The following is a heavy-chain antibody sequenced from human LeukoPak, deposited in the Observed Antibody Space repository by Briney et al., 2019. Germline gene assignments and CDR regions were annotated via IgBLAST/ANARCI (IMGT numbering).Heavy chain of an antibody. Sequence: SETLSLTCTVSGGSISSYYWSWIRQPAGKGLEWIGRVYNSGTADYNPSLQSRVTMSIDRSKIQFSLKLRSVTAADTAVYYCARITGGAWTSFDYWGQGTLVTVSS. V-gene: IGHV4-4*07. CDR3: ARITGGAWTSFDY. D-gene: IGHD3-16*01. CDR2: VYNSGTA. CDR1: GGSISSYY. J-gene: IGHJ4*02.